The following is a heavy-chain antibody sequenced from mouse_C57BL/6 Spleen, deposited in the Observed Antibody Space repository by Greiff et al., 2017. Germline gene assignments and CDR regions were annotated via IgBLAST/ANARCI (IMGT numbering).Heavy chain of an antibody. CDR1: GFTFSSYA. CDR2: ISDGGSYT. J-gene: IGHJ4*01. Sequence: EVKVVESGGGLVKPGGSLKLSCAASGFTFSSYAMSWVRQTPEKRLEWVATISDGGSYTYYPDNVKGRFTISRDNAKNNLYLQMSHLKSEDTAMYYCARDSVYMDDWGQGIAVTVSS. CDR3: ARDSVYMDD. V-gene: IGHV5-4*01.